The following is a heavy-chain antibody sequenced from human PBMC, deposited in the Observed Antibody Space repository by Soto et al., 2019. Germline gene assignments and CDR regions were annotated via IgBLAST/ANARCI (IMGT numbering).Heavy chain of an antibody. CDR1: GGSFSGYY. V-gene: IGHV4-34*01. Sequence: SETLSLTCAVYGGSFSGYYWSWIRQPPGKGLEWIGEINHSGSTNYNPSLKSRVTISVDTSKNQFSLKLSSVTAADTAVYYCERVGGYCSSNRCASWGQGTLVTVSS. CDR2: INHSGST. J-gene: IGHJ4*02. CDR3: ERVGGYCSSNRCAS. D-gene: IGHD2-2*03.